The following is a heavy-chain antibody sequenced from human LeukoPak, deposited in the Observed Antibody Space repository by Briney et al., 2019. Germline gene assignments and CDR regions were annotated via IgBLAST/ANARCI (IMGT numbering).Heavy chain of an antibody. V-gene: IGHV4-39*07. CDR2: IYYSGST. J-gene: IGHJ4*02. Sequence: TSETLSLTCTVSGGSISSSSYYWGWIRQPPGTGLEWIGSIYYSGSTYYNPSLKSRVTISVDTSKNQFSLKLSSVTAADTAVYYCARDVENYDSSGYTGGIDYWGQGTLVTVSS. CDR1: GGSISSSSYY. CDR3: ARDVENYDSSGYTGGIDY. D-gene: IGHD3-22*01.